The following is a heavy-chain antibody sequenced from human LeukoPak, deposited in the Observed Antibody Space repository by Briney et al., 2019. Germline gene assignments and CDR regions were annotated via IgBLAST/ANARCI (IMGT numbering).Heavy chain of an antibody. D-gene: IGHD6-19*01. V-gene: IGHV3-66*01. CDR1: GFTVSSNY. J-gene: IGHJ4*02. CDR3: ARATDYSSGWYSFDY. Sequence: PGGSLRLSCAASGFTVSSNYMSWVRQAPGKGLEWVSVIYSGGSTYYADSVKGRFTISRDNSKNTLYLQMNSLRAEDTAVYYCARATDYSSGWYSFDYWGQGTLVTVSS. CDR2: IYSGGST.